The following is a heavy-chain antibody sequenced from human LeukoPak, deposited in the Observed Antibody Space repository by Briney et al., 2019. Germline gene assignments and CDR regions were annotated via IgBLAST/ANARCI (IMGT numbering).Heavy chain of an antibody. Sequence: GGSLRLSCAASGFTFSDYYMSWIRQAPGKGLEWVSAISGSGGSTYYADSVKGRFTISRDNSKNTLYLQMNSLRAEDTAVYYCAKPDCGGDCYSNFDYWGQGTLVTVSS. CDR1: GFTFSDYY. CDR3: AKPDCGGDCYSNFDY. CDR2: ISGSGGST. D-gene: IGHD2-21*02. J-gene: IGHJ4*02. V-gene: IGHV3-23*01.